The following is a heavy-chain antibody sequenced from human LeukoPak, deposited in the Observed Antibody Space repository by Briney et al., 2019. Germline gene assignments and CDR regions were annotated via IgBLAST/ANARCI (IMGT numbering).Heavy chain of an antibody. CDR1: GFHFSNYW. CDR2: IYPGDSDT. CDR3: ARHSTGESDY. V-gene: IGHV5-51*01. J-gene: IGHJ4*02. D-gene: IGHD3-9*01. Sequence: GESLKISCEGSGFHFSNYWIAWVRQMPGKGLEWMGIIYPGDSDTRYSPSFQGQVTISADKSISTAYLQWSSLKASDTAMYYCARHSTGESDYWGQGTLVTVSS.